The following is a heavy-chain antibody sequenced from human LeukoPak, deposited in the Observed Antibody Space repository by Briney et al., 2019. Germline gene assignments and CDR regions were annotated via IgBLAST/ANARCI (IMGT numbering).Heavy chain of an antibody. CDR3: AKGSVVTAISGDYFDY. Sequence: PGGSLRLSCAASGFTFDDYAMHWVRQAPGKGLEWVSGISWNSGSTGYADSVKGRFTISRDNAKNSLYLQMNSLRAEDTALYYCAKGSVVTAISGDYFDYWGQGTLVTVSS. J-gene: IGHJ4*02. CDR1: GFTFDDYA. D-gene: IGHD2-21*02. V-gene: IGHV3-9*01. CDR2: ISWNSGST.